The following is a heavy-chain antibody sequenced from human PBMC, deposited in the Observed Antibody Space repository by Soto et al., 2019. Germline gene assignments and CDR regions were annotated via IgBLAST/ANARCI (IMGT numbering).Heavy chain of an antibody. CDR3: ASNYEMWSGYRSPLDY. Sequence: QVQLVESGGDLVKPGGSLRLSCAASGYTFSDYYMSWIRQAPGKGLEWISYIATSGTKIYYADSVKGRFTITRDNAKKSLHLEMNSRRDEDTAVYYCASNYEMWSGYRSPLDYGGQGPRFTFSS. D-gene: IGHD3-3*01. CDR1: GYTFSDYY. CDR2: IATSGTKI. V-gene: IGHV3-11*01. J-gene: IGHJ4*02.